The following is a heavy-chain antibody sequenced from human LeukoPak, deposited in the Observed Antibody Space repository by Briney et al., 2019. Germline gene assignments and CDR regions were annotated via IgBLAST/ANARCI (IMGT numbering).Heavy chain of an antibody. V-gene: IGHV1-8*01. CDR1: GYTFTSYD. D-gene: IGHD3-3*01. J-gene: IGHJ6*02. Sequence: GASVKVSCKASGYTFTSYDINWVRQATGQGLEWMGWMNPNSGNTGYAQKFQGRVTMTRNTSISTAYMELSSLRSEDTAVYYCARGRGGAPYYDFWRYCYYYGMDVWGQGTTVTVSS. CDR2: MNPNSGNT. CDR3: ARGRGGAPYYDFWRYCYYYGMDV.